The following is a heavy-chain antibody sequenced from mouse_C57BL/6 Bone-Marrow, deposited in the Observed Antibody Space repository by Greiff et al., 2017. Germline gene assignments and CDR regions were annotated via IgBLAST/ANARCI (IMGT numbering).Heavy chain of an antibody. Sequence: EVQLQQSGPVLVKPGASVKMSCKASGYTFTDYYMNWVKQSHGKILEWIGVINPYNGGTSYNQKFKGKATLTVDKSSSTAYMELNSLTSEDSTVYYCARSYFDYWGQGTTLTVSS. J-gene: IGHJ2*01. CDR1: GYTFTDYY. CDR3: ARSYFDY. CDR2: INPYNGGT. V-gene: IGHV1-19*01.